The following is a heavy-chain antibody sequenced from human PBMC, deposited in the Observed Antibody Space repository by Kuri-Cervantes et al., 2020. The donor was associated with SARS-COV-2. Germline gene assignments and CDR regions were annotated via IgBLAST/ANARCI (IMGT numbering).Heavy chain of an antibody. J-gene: IGHJ6*02. CDR3: AREEWLLSSDYYYYYYGMDV. V-gene: IGHV3-30-3*01. CDR1: GFTFSSYA. CDR2: ISYDGSNK. D-gene: IGHD3-3*01. Sequence: GGSLRLSCAASGFTFSSYAMHWVRQAPGKVLEWVAVISYDGSNKYYADSVKGRFTISRDNSKNTLYLQMNSLRAEDTAVYYCAREEWLLSSDYYYYYYGMDVWGQGTTVTVSS.